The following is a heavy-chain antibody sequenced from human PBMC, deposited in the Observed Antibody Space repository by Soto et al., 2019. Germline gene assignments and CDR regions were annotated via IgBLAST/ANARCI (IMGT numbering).Heavy chain of an antibody. CDR1: GFTFDDYI. CDR3: GKESGGAVY. D-gene: IGHD2-21*01. Sequence: EVQLVESGGVVVQPGGSLRLSCAASGFTFDDYIMHWVRQAPGKGLEWVSLISWDGSSTHYADSVKGRFTISRDNSKNSLYLQMNSRRTEDNAFYYCGKESGGAVYWGQRTLVTDSS. CDR2: ISWDGSST. V-gene: IGHV3-43*01. J-gene: IGHJ4*02.